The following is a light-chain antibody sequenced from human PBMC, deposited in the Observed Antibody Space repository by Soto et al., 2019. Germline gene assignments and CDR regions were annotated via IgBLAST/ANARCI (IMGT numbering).Light chain of an antibody. Sequence: QSALTQPPSVSGSPGQSVAISCSGTSRDVGSYNRVSGYQQPPGTAPKLMIYDVSNRPSGVPDRFSGSKSGNTASLTISGLQAEDEADYYCSSFSSSSTYVFGTGTKLTVI. CDR2: DVS. CDR1: SRDVGSYNR. J-gene: IGLJ1*01. CDR3: SSFSSSSTYV. V-gene: IGLV2-18*02.